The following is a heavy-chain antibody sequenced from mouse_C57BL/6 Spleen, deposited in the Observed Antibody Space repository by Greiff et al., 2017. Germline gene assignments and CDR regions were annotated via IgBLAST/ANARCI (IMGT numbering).Heavy chain of an antibody. J-gene: IGHJ4*01. Sequence: VQLQQSGPELVKPGASVKIPCKASGYTFTDYNMDWVKQSHGKSLEWIGDINPNNGGTIYNQKFKGKATLTVDKSSSTAYMELRSLTSEDTAVYYCARRWLLRYNAMDYWGQGTSVTVSS. CDR2: INPNNGGT. V-gene: IGHV1-18*01. CDR1: GYTFTDYN. CDR3: ARRWLLRYNAMDY. D-gene: IGHD2-3*01.